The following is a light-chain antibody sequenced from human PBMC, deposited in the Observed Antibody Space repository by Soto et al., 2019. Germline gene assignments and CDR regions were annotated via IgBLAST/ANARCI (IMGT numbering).Light chain of an antibody. Sequence: QSVLTQPPSVSAAPGQKVTISCSGSSSNIGDNSVSWYQQLPGTAPKLLIYDDDKRPSGIPDRFSGYKSGTSATLGITGFQTGDEADYYCGSWDSSLSAYVFATGTKVTVL. J-gene: IGLJ1*01. CDR2: DDD. CDR3: GSWDSSLSAYV. CDR1: SSNIGDNS. V-gene: IGLV1-51*01.